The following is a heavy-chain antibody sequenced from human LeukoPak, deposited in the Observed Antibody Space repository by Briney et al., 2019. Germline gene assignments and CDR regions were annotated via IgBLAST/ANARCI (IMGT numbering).Heavy chain of an antibody. CDR3: ASTREYSYGKFDY. D-gene: IGHD5-18*01. Sequence: SETLPLTCTVSGGSISSGGYYWSWIRQHPGKGLEWIGYIYYSGSTYYNPSLKSRVTISVDTSKNQFSLKLSSVTAADTAVYYCASTREYSYGKFDYWGQGTLVTVSS. J-gene: IGHJ4*02. CDR1: GGSISSGGYY. CDR2: IYYSGST. V-gene: IGHV4-31*03.